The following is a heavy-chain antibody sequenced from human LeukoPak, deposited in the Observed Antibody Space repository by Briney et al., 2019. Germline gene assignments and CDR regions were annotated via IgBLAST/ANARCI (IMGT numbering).Heavy chain of an antibody. D-gene: IGHD3-10*01. Sequence: GGSLRLSCAASGFTFSSYVMHWVRQAPGKGLEWVAVISYDGSNKYYADSVKGRFTITRDNSKNTLYLQMNSLRAEDTSVYYCTRGPPGGFYGSGSHYWGQGTLVTVSS. CDR1: GFTFSSYV. CDR2: ISYDGSNK. J-gene: IGHJ4*02. V-gene: IGHV3-30*03. CDR3: TRGPPGGFYGSGSHY.